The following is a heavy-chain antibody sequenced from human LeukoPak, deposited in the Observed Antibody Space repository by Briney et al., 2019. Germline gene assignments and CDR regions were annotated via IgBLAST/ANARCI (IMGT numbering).Heavy chain of an antibody. J-gene: IGHJ4*02. D-gene: IGHD6-13*01. CDR3: AREGGIAAAGPYY. V-gene: IGHV1-3*03. Sequence: ASVKVSCKASGYTFTSYAMHWVRQAPGQRLEWMGWINAGNGNTKYSQEFQGRVTITRDTSASTAYMELSSLRSEDMAVYYCAREGGIAAAGPYYWGQGTLVTVSS. CDR1: GYTFTSYA. CDR2: INAGNGNT.